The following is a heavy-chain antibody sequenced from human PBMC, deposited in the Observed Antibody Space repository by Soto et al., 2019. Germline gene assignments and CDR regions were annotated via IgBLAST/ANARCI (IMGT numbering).Heavy chain of an antibody. J-gene: IGHJ4*02. CDR3: AKDRTNSGDFDY. CDR2: ISYGGSNK. V-gene: IGHV3-30*18. D-gene: IGHD7-27*01. Sequence: GESLKISCAASGFTFSSYGMHWVRQAPGKGLEWVAVISYGGSNKYYADSVKGRFTISRDNSKNTLYLQMNSLRAEDTAVYYCAKDRTNSGDFDYWGQGTLVTVSS. CDR1: GFTFSSYG.